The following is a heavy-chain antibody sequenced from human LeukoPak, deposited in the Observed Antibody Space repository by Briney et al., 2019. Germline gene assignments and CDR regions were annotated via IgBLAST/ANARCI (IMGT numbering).Heavy chain of an antibody. D-gene: IGHD2-15*01. V-gene: IGHV5-51*01. CDR3: ARVVGDNWFDP. CDR1: GSSFTSYY. J-gene: IGHJ5*02. Sequence: PGESLKISCQRSGSSFTSYYIGWVRQLPGKGLEWMGIIYPGDSDTRYSPSFQGQVTISADKSINAAYLQWSSLKASDTAMYYCARVVGDNWFDPWGQGTLVTVSS. CDR2: IYPGDSDT.